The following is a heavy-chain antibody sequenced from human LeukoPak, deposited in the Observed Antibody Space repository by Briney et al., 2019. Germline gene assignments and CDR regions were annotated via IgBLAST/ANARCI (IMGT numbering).Heavy chain of an antibody. J-gene: IGHJ4*02. CDR2: IRYDGSNK. CDR1: GFTLSSYG. V-gene: IGHV3-30*02. Sequence: GSLRLSCAASGFTLSSYGMHWVRQAPGKGLEWVAFIRYDGSNKYYADSVKGRFTISRDNSKSTLYLQMNSLRAEDTAVYYCARRAGGYSHPYDYWGQGILVTVSS. CDR3: ARRAGGYSHPYDY. D-gene: IGHD4-23*01.